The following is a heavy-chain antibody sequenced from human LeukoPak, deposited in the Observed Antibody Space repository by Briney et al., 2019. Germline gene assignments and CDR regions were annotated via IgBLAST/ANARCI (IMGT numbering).Heavy chain of an antibody. CDR1: GGSFSGYY. CDR3: AREGRSGSYEY. D-gene: IGHD1-26*01. J-gene: IGHJ4*02. V-gene: IGHV4-34*01. Sequence: PSETLSLTCAVYGGSFSGYYWSWIRQPPGKGLEWIGEINHSGSTNYNPSLKSRVTISVDTSKNQFSLKLSSVTAADTAVYYCAREGRSGSYEYWGQGTLITVSS. CDR2: INHSGST.